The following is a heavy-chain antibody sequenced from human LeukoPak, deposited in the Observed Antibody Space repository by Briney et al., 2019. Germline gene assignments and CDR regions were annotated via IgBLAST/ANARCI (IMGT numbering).Heavy chain of an antibody. V-gene: IGHV4-59*08. Sequence: SETLSLTCTVSGASISSYYWSWIRQPPGKGLELIGYIYYSESTNYNPSLKSRVTISIDTSKNQFSLKLSSVTAADTAVYYSARQPRYCRGGSCYSAYFDYWGQGTLVTVSS. CDR1: GASISSYY. J-gene: IGHJ4*02. D-gene: IGHD2-15*01. CDR3: ARQPRYCRGGSCYSAYFDY. CDR2: IYYSEST.